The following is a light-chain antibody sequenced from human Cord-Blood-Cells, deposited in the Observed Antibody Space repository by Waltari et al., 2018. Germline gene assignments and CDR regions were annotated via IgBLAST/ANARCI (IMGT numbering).Light chain of an antibody. CDR3: CSYAGSSTWV. CDR1: SSDVGSYNL. V-gene: IGLV2-23*01. CDR2: EGG. J-gene: IGLJ3*02. Sequence: QSALTQPASVSGSPGQSITISCTGTSSDVGSYNLVSWYQQHPGKAPKLRIYEGGKRPAGVSNRCSGSKSGNTASLTIAGLQAEDEADYYCCSYAGSSTWVFGGGTKLTVL.